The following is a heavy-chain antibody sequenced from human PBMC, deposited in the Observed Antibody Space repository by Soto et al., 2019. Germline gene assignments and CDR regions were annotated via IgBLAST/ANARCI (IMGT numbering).Heavy chain of an antibody. Sequence: EVQLVQSGAEVKKPGESLKISCKGSGYSFTSYWIVWVRQMPGKGLEWMGIIYPGDSETRYSPSLQGQVTMSADKSTSTAYLQWSSLKASDNAMYYCARRSYCDGDCTRRPYDYYGMDVWGQGTTVNGSS. CDR3: ARRSYCDGDCTRRPYDYYGMDV. D-gene: IGHD2-21*02. J-gene: IGHJ6*02. V-gene: IGHV5-51*01. CDR1: GYSFTSYW. CDR2: IYPGDSET.